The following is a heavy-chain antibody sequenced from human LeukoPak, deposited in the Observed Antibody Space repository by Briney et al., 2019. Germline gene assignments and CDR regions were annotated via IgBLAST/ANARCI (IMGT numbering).Heavy chain of an antibody. D-gene: IGHD2-8*02. V-gene: IGHV4-38-2*01. Sequence: SETLSLTCAVSGYSISFGYYWAWIRQPPGKGLEWIGRIYHSGTTYANPSLKSRGTLAVDTSNNQFSLKLKSVTAADTAVYYCARANDGEGTAFDFWGQGTLVAVSS. CDR1: GYSISFGYY. CDR2: IYHSGTT. J-gene: IGHJ4*02. CDR3: ARANDGEGTAFDF.